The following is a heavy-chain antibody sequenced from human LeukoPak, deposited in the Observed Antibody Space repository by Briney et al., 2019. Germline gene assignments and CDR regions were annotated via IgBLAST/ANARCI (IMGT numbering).Heavy chain of an antibody. D-gene: IGHD5-24*01. J-gene: IGHJ3*02. V-gene: IGHV1-69*04. CDR3: ARDEMDGFDI. Sequence: ANYAQKFQGRVTITADKSTSTAYMELSSLRSEDTAVYYCARDEMDGFDIWGQGTLVTVSS. CDR2: A.